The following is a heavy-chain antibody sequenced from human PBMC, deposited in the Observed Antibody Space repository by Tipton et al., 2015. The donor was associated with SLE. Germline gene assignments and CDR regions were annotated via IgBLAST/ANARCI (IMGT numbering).Heavy chain of an antibody. Sequence: SLRLSCAASGFTFSSYAMSWVRQAPGKGLGWVSAISGSGGSTYYADSAKGRFTISRDNSKNTLYLQMNSLRAEDTAVYYCAKDLYYYDSSSLDDAFDIWGQGTMVTVSS. J-gene: IGHJ3*02. D-gene: IGHD3-22*01. CDR1: GFTFSSYA. CDR2: ISGSGGST. CDR3: AKDLYYYDSSSLDDAFDI. V-gene: IGHV3-23*01.